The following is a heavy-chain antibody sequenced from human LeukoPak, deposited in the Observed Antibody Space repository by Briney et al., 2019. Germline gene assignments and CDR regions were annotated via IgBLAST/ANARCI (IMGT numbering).Heavy chain of an antibody. CDR1: GGSISSGDYY. D-gene: IGHD2-2*01. V-gene: IGHV4-30-4*01. J-gene: IGHJ5*02. CDR3: AGTPIVVVPAAIPGWFDP. CDR2: IYYSGST. Sequence: SETLSLTCTVSGGSISSGDYYWSWIRQPPGNGLEWIGYIYYSGSTYYNPSLKSRVTISVDTSKNQFALKLSSVAAADTDVYYCAGTPIVVVPAAIPGWFDPWGQGTLVTVSS.